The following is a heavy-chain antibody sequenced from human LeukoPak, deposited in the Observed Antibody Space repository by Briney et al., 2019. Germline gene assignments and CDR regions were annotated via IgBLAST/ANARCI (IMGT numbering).Heavy chain of an antibody. J-gene: IGHJ2*01. D-gene: IGHD6-6*01. CDR1: GGSISSHY. V-gene: IGHV4-59*08. CDR2: IYYSGST. CDR3: ARPWYSSSDSYWYFDL. Sequence: PSETLSLTCTVSGGSISSHYWSWIRQPPGKGLEWIGYIYYSGSTNYNPSLKSRVTISVDTSKNQFSLKLSSVTAADTAVYYCARPWYSSSDSYWYFDLWGRGTLVTVSS.